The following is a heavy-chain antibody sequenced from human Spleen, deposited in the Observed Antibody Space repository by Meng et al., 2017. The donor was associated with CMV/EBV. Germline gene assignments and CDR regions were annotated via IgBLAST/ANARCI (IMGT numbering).Heavy chain of an antibody. D-gene: IGHD2/OR15-2a*01. CDR1: GFTFDDYG. Sequence: GESLKISCAASGFTFDDYGMSWVRQAPGKGLEWVSGINWNGGSTGYADSVKGRFTISRDNAKNSLYLQMNSLRAEDTAVYYCARVPISYYYGMDVWGQGTTVTVSS. CDR2: INWNGGST. V-gene: IGHV3-20*04. CDR3: ARVPISYYYGMDV. J-gene: IGHJ6*02.